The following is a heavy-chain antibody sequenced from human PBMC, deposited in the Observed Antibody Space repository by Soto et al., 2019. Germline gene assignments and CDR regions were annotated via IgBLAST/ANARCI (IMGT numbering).Heavy chain of an antibody. Sequence: ASVKVSCKASGYTFTSYGISWVRQAPGQGLEWMGWISAYNGNTNYAQKLQGRVTMTTDTSTSTAYMELRSLRSDDTAVYYCARGLCSGGSCYDNVFNYWSQGTLVTVSS. CDR2: ISAYNGNT. V-gene: IGHV1-18*01. J-gene: IGHJ4*02. CDR3: ARGLCSGGSCYDNVFNY. CDR1: GYTFTSYG. D-gene: IGHD2-15*01.